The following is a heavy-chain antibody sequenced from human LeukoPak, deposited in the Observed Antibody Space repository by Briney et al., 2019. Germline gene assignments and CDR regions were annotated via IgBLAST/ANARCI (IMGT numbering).Heavy chain of an antibody. D-gene: IGHD4-17*01. V-gene: IGHV3-74*01. Sequence: GGSLRLSCAASGFTFSSYWMHWVRQAPGKGLVWVSRINSDGSSTSYADSVKGRFTISRDNAKNTLYLQMNSLRAEDTAVYYCARDLLPLRYYYDYGMGVWGQGTTVTVSS. CDR3: ARDLLPLRYYYDYGMGV. CDR2: INSDGSST. CDR1: GFTFSSYW. J-gene: IGHJ6*02.